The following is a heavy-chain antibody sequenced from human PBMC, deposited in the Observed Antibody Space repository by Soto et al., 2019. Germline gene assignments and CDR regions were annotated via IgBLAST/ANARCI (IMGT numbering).Heavy chain of an antibody. CDR1: GYTFTYYY. CDR2: INPSGGSS. J-gene: IGHJ4*02. V-gene: IGHV1-46*01. CDR3: ARTPYASSRLFYFDT. Sequence: ASVKVSCKASGYTFTYYYIHWVRQAPGQGLEWMGIINPSGGSSTYAQKFQGRVTMTRDTSTSTVYMELTSLRFDDTALYYCARTPYASSRLFYFDTWGQGSLVAFAA. D-gene: IGHD4-17*01.